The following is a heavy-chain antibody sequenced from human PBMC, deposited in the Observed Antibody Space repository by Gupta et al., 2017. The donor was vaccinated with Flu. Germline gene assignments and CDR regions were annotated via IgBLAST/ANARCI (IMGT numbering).Heavy chain of an antibody. CDR1: D. Sequence: DMHWVRQVTGKGLEWVSSIGTNDNSWYPGSGKGRVTISRDNAKNSVYLHMNSLTAGETAVYYCARDRGEAAGFRANWYFDLWGRGTLVTVSS. J-gene: IGHJ2*01. CDR2: IGTNDNS. CDR3: ARDRGEAAGFRANWYFDL. D-gene: IGHD6-13*01. V-gene: IGHV3-13*01.